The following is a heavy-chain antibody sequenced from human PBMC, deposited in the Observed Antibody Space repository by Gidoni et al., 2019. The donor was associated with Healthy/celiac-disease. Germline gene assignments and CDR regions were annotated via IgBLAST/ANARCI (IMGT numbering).Heavy chain of an antibody. CDR3: ARETIAAAGSLGED. J-gene: IGHJ4*02. D-gene: IGHD6-13*01. Sequence: EVQLVESGGGLVKPGGSLRLSCAAYGFTFSSYSMNWVRQAPGKGLEWVSSISSSSSYIYYADSVKGRFTISRDNAKNSLYLQMNSLRAEDTAVYYGARETIAAAGSLGEDWGQGTLVTVSS. CDR2: ISSSSSYI. V-gene: IGHV3-21*01. CDR1: GFTFSSYS.